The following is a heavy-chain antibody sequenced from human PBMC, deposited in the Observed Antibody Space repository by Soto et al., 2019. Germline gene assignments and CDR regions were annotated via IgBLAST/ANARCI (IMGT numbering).Heavy chain of an antibody. Sequence: SETLSLTCTVSNGSVSSGTYSWSWVRQPPGKGLEWFGYIYYSGTTYYTPSLKSRLTMSMDRANDHFSLNLTSVTAADTAVYFCARGHYYYCMDVWGQGITVTVSS. V-gene: IGHV4-30-2*01. J-gene: IGHJ6*02. CDR1: NGSVSSGTYS. CDR3: ARGHYYYCMDV. CDR2: IYYSGTT.